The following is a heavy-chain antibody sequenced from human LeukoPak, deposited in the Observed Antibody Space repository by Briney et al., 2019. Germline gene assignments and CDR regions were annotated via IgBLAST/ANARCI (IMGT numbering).Heavy chain of an antibody. J-gene: IGHJ4*02. Sequence: GGSLRLSCAVSGFTFSSYSIDWVRQAPGKGLEWVSYISSSSSYIYYADSVKGRFTISRDNDKNSVCLQMNSLRDEDTAVYYCARVYRSGYSVDYWGQGTLVTVSS. CDR1: GFTFSSYS. V-gene: IGHV3-48*02. CDR2: ISSSSSYI. D-gene: IGHD6-19*01. CDR3: ARVYRSGYSVDY.